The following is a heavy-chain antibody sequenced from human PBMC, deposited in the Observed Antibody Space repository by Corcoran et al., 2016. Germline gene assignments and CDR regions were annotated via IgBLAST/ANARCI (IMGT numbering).Heavy chain of an antibody. CDR3: ARCPLLRYFDWPNWFDP. CDR2: IYYSGGT. J-gene: IGHJ5*02. D-gene: IGHD3-9*01. V-gene: IGHV4-39*07. CDR1: GGSISSSSYY. Sequence: QLQLQESGPGLVKPSETLSLTCTVSGGSISSSSYYWGWLRQPPGKGLAWIGSIYYSGGTYYNPSLKSRVTISVDTSKDQFSLKLSSVTAADTDVDYCARCPLLRYFDWPNWFDPWGQGTLVTVSS.